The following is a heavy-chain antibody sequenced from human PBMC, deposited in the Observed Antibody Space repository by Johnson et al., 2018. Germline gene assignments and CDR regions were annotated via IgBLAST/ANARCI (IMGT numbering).Heavy chain of an antibody. J-gene: IGHJ6*02. D-gene: IGHD2-21*02. CDR1: GFTFSDYG. CDR2: IFYDGSNK. CDR3: AKDTGVTGYGRDV. V-gene: IGHV3-30*18. Sequence: VQLVESGGGVVQPGRSLRLSCAASGFTFSDYGMNWVRQAPGKGLEWVGVIFYDGSNKYYGESVKGRFTISRDNSKNQLYLQMNSLGAEDTAVYYCAKDTGVTGYGRDVWGQGTTVTVSS.